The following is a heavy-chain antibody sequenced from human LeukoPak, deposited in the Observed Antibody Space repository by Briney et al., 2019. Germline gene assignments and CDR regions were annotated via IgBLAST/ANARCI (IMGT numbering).Heavy chain of an antibody. J-gene: IGHJ4*02. CDR3: AREGGAVAGTFDY. Sequence: GGSLRLSCAASGFTFSSYGMHWVRQASGKGLEWVAVIWYDGSNKYYADSVKGRFTISRDNSKNTLYLQMNSLRAEDTAVYYCAREGGAVAGTFDYWGQGTLVTVSS. CDR1: GFTFSSYG. D-gene: IGHD6-19*01. V-gene: IGHV3-33*01. CDR2: IWYDGSNK.